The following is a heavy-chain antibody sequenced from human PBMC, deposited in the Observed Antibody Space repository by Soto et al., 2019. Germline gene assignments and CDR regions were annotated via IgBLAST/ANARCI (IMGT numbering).Heavy chain of an antibody. D-gene: IGHD3-16*02. CDR3: ARDFDYIWGSYRFFAFDI. CDR2: IKQDGSEK. V-gene: IGHV3-7*01. J-gene: IGHJ3*02. CDR1: GFTFSSYW. Sequence: EVQLVESGGGLVQPGGSLRLSCAASGFTFSSYWMSWVRQAPGKGLEWVANIKQDGSEKYYVDSVKGRFTISRDNAKNFLYLQMNSLRAEDTAVYYCARDFDYIWGSYRFFAFDIWGQGTMVTVSS.